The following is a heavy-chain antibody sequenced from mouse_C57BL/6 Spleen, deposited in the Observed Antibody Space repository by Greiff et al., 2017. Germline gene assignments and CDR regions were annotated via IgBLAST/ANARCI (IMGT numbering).Heavy chain of an antibody. D-gene: IGHD2-14*01. CDR1: GYSITSGYY. J-gene: IGHJ2*01. V-gene: IGHV3-6*01. CDR2: ISYDGSN. Sequence: EVQLVESGPGLVKPSQSLSLTCSVTGYSITSGYYWNWIRQFPGNKLEWMGYISYDGSNNYNPSLKNRISITRDTSKNQFFLKLNSVTTEDTATYYCGGGTGHFDYWGQGTTLTVSS. CDR3: GGGTGHFDY.